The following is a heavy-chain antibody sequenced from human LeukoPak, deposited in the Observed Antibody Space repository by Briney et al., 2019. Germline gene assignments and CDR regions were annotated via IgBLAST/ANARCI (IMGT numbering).Heavy chain of an antibody. CDR3: TRDHSYYLGSETSTLDV. V-gene: IGHV4-31*03. D-gene: IGHD3-10*01. CDR1: GGSISSGGYC. CDR2: VYSSGNT. Sequence: PSETLSLTCTVSGGSISSGGYCWSWIRQHPGKGLEWIGYVYSSGNTFYNPSLKSRVAISVDTSKNQFSLKLNSVTVADTAVYYCTRDHSYYLGSETSTLDVWGQGTAVTVSS. J-gene: IGHJ6*02.